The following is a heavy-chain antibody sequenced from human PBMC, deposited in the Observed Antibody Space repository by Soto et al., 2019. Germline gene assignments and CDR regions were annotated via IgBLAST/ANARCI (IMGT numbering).Heavy chain of an antibody. CDR1: GGSITSSSHF. Sequence: NPSGTLSLTCTVSGGSITSSSHFWGWVRQPPGKWLEWIGTIYFTGNTYYTPSLKSRLTMSIDTSKNEFSLRLNSVTAADTAVYYCAGQTFTIAAASYGRSNWFDPWGPGTLVTVYS. D-gene: IGHD6-25*01. CDR2: IYFTGNT. J-gene: IGHJ5*02. V-gene: IGHV4-39*01. CDR3: AGQTFTIAAASYGRSNWFDP.